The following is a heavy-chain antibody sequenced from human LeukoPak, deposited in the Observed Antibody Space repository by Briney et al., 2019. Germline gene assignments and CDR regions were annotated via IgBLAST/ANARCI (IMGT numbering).Heavy chain of an antibody. CDR3: ASPKGISRVTMVRGVLFPDDAFDI. Sequence: GASVKVSCKASGYSFTGYYLDWVRQAPGQGLEWMGWINPKSGGTNYAQKFPGRVTMTRDTSISTAYMELSSLRSEDTAVYYCASPKGISRVTMVRGVLFPDDAFDIWGQGTMVTVSS. CDR1: GYSFTGYY. V-gene: IGHV1-2*02. CDR2: INPKSGGT. D-gene: IGHD3-10*01. J-gene: IGHJ3*02.